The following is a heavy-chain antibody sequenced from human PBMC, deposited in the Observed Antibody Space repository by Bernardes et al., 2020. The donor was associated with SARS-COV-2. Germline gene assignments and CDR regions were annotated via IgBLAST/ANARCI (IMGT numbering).Heavy chain of an antibody. J-gene: IGHJ6*02. V-gene: IGHV4-34*01. Sequence: SETLSLTCAVYGGSFSGYYWSWIRQPPGKGLEWIGEINHSGSTNYNPSLKSRVTISVDTSKNQFSLKLSSVTAADTAVYYCASLPHRWFLEWLPRRKNYYYGMDVWGQGTTVTVSS. CDR2: INHSGST. D-gene: IGHD3-3*01. CDR3: ASLPHRWFLEWLPRRKNYYYGMDV. CDR1: GGSFSGYY.